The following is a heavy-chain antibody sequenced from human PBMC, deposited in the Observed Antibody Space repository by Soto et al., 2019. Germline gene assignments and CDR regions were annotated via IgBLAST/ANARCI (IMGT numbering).Heavy chain of an antibody. J-gene: IGHJ1*01. CDR2: ISSTSDFI. CDR1: GFTFSSTT. V-gene: IGHV3-21*02. Sequence: EVQLVESGGGLGKPGGSLRLSCAASGFTFSSTTMTLVRQAPGKGLEWVSSISSTSDFIYYADSVKGRFTISRDNAKNSMSLPMNSLRVDDTGVYYCARETGSATGCDFRHWGQGTLVTVSS. D-gene: IGHD2-15*01. CDR3: ARETGSATGCDFRH.